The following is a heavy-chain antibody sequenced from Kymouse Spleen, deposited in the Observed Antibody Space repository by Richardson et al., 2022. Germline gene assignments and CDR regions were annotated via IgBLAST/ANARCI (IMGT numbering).Heavy chain of an antibody. CDR3: ARGQYSSSSDYYYGMDV. V-gene: IGHV3-21*03. J-gene: IGHJ6*02. Sequence: EVQLVESGGGLVKPGGSLRLSCAASGFTFSSYSMNWVRQAPGKGLEWVSSISSSSSYIYYADSVKGRFTISRDNAKNSLYLQMNSLRAEDTAVYYCARGQYSSSSDYYYGMDVWGQGTTVTVSS. D-gene: IGHD6-6*01. CDR1: GFTFSSYS. CDR2: ISSSSSYI.